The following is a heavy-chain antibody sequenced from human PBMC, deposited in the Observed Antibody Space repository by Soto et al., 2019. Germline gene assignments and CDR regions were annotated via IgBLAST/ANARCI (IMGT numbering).Heavy chain of an antibody. CDR1: GGSFSGYY. CDR3: AGVVEQQLAPHNWFDP. Sequence: LSLTCAVYGGSFSGYYWSWIRQPPGKGLEWIGEINHGGSTNYNPSLKSRVTISVDTSKNQFSLKLSSVTAADTAVYYCAGVVEQQLAPHNWFDPWGQGTLVTVSS. CDR2: INHGGST. J-gene: IGHJ5*02. V-gene: IGHV4-34*01. D-gene: IGHD6-13*01.